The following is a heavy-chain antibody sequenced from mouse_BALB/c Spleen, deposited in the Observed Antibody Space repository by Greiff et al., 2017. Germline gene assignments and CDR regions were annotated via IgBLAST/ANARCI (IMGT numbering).Heavy chain of an antibody. Sequence: DVKLQESGPELVKPGASVKISCKASGYSFTGYFMNWVKQSHGKSLEWIGRINPYNGDTFYNQKFKGKATLTVDKSSSTAHMELLSLTSEDSAVYYCGRDWDYYGSPWFAYWGQGTLVTVSA. CDR2: INPYNGDT. CDR3: GRDWDYYGSPWFAY. CDR1: GYSFTGYF. V-gene: IGHV1-37*01. J-gene: IGHJ3*01. D-gene: IGHD1-1*01.